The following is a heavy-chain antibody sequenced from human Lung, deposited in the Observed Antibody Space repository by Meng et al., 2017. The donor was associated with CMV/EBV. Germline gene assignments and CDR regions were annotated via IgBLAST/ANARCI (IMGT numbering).Heavy chain of an antibody. CDR2: ISGSGSTV. CDR1: GFTFIDYY. Sequence: GESXKISCAASGFTFIDYYMGRIRQAPGKGLEWVSYISGSGSTVYYADSVKGRFTISRDNAKNSLYLQMNSLRAEDTAVYYCARLYREVDYWGQGTLVTVSS. D-gene: IGHD4-11*01. V-gene: IGHV3-11*01. J-gene: IGHJ4*02. CDR3: ARLYREVDY.